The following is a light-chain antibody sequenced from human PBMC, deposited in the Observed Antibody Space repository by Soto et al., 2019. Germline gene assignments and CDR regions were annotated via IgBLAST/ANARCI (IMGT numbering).Light chain of an antibody. V-gene: IGLV7-46*01. CDR1: TGAVTSGHY. J-gene: IGLJ2*01. CDR3: LLFYSGARV. CDR2: DTS. Sequence: QAVVTQEPSLTVSPGGTVTLTCGSSTGAVTSGHYPYWFRRKPGQAPRTLIYDTSNKHSWTPARFSGSLLGGKAALTLSGAQPEDEADYYCLLFYSGARVFGGGTQLTVL.